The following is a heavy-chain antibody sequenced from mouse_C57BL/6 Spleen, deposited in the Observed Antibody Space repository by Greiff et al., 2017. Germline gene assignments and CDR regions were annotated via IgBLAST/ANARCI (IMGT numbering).Heavy chain of an antibody. CDR1: GFTFSDYG. Sequence: EVQLQESGGGLVKPGGSLKLSCAASGFTFSDYGMHWVRQAPEKGLEWVAYISSGSSTIYYADTVKGRFTISRDNAKNTLFLQMTSLRSEDTAMYYCAQTGRGYFDYWGQGTTLTVSS. CDR2: ISSGSSTI. CDR3: AQTGRGYFDY. J-gene: IGHJ2*01. D-gene: IGHD4-1*01. V-gene: IGHV5-17*01.